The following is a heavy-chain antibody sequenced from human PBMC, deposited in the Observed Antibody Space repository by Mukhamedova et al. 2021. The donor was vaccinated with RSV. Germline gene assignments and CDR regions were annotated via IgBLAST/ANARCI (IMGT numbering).Heavy chain of an antibody. Sequence: DGSNDYYADSVKGRFTISRDSSKSTLYLQLDSLRVEDTAFYHCARDRGLGGKRYNYFDPWGQGTLVTVSS. V-gene: IGHV3-30*03. J-gene: IGHJ5*02. CDR2: DGSND. D-gene: IGHD5-24*01. CDR3: ARDRGLGGKRYNYFDP.